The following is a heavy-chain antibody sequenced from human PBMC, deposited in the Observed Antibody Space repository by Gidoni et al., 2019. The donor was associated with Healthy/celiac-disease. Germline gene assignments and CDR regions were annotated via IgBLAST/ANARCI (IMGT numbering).Heavy chain of an antibody. V-gene: IGHV3-9*01. CDR2: ISWHSGSI. CDR1: GFTFADYA. CDR3: AKGKVGYCSSTSCYTFDY. Sequence: EVQLVESGGGLVQPGRSLRLSCAASGFTFADYAMQWVRQAPGKGLEWVSGISWHSGSIGYADSVKGRFTISRDNAKNTLYLQMNSLRAEDTALYYCAKGKVGYCSSTSCYTFDYWGQGTLVTVSS. D-gene: IGHD2-2*02. J-gene: IGHJ4*02.